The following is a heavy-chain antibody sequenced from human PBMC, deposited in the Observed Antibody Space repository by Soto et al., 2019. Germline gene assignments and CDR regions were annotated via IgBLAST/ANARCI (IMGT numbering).Heavy chain of an antibody. J-gene: IGHJ6*02. V-gene: IGHV3-23*01. CDR2: ISGSGGTT. CDR3: AKSSNWNVYYYGMDV. Sequence: GGSLRLSCAASGFTFSSYAMSWVRQAPGKGLEWVSAISGSGGTTYYADSVKGRFTISRDNSKNTLYLQMNSLRAEDTAVYYCAKSSNWNVYYYGMDVWGQGTTVTVSS. D-gene: IGHD1-1*01. CDR1: GFTFSSYA.